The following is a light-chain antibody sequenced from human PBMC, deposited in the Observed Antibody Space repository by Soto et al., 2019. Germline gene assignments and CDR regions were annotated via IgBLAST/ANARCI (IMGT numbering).Light chain of an antibody. Sequence: DIVMTQSPDSLGVSLGERATVNCKSSQSVLYSSNNKNYLAWYQQKPGQPPKLLIYWASTRESGVPDRFSGSGSGTDFTLTISSLQAEDVAVYYCQQYYNTPLTFGPGTKVDIK. J-gene: IGKJ3*01. CDR3: QQYYNTPLT. CDR2: WAS. V-gene: IGKV4-1*01. CDR1: QSVLYSSNNKNY.